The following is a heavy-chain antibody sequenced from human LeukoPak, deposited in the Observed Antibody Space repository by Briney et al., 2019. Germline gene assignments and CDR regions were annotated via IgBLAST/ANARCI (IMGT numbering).Heavy chain of an antibody. J-gene: IGHJ4*02. CDR1: GFTFSSYA. D-gene: IGHD5-18*01. CDR2: ISGSGGTT. Sequence: GGSLRLSCAASGFTFSSYAMSWVRQAPGKGLEWVSAISGSGGTTYYADSVKGRFTISRDNSKNTPYLQMNSLRAEDTAVYYCARTPWIQLWSFFDYWGQGTLVTVSS. CDR3: ARTPWIQLWSFFDY. V-gene: IGHV3-23*01.